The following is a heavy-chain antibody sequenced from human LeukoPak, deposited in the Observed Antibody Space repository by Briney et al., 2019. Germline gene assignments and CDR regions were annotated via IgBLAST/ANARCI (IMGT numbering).Heavy chain of an antibody. CDR2: ISYDGSNK. J-gene: IGHJ1*01. Sequence: GGSLRLSCAASGFTFLRHSMHWIRQAPGKGLEWVAVISYDGSNKYYAASVKGRFAISRDNSKDTLYVEMHSLRSDDTAVYYCARGLIAEEFFRHWGQGTLVTVSS. V-gene: IGHV3-30*09. CDR1: GFTFLRHS. CDR3: ARGLIAEEFFRH. D-gene: IGHD6-13*01.